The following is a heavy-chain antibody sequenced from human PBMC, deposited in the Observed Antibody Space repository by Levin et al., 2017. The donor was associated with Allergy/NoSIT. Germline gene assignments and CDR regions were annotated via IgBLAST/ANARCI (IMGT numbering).Heavy chain of an antibody. CDR1: GGSFSGYY. CDR2: INHSGST. CDR3: ARGLDGRAY. Sequence: PSETLSLTCAVYGGSFSGYYWSWIRQPPGKGLEWIGEINHSGSTNYNPSLKSRVTISVDTSKNQFSLKLSSVTAADTAVYYCARGLDGRAYWGQGTLVTVSS. J-gene: IGHJ4*02. V-gene: IGHV4-34*01.